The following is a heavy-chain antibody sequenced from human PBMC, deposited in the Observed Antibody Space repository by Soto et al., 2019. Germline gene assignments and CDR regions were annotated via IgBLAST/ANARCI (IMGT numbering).Heavy chain of an antibody. V-gene: IGHV1-18*01. D-gene: IGHD1-26*01. CDR1: GFTFNTHG. J-gene: IGHJ4*02. CDR3: AAATSIALGFRY. Sequence: QGYLVQSGAEVKRPGASVRVSCKTSGFTFNTHGFSWVRQAPGQGVEWMGWNSALNGKTFYAHNFQDRVIMTTDTSSSTAYMELRGLKSDDTAVYYCAAATSIALGFRYLGQGTLVTVSS. CDR2: NSALNGKT.